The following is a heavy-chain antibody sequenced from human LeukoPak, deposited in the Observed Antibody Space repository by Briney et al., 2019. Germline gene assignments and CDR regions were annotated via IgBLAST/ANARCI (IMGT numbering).Heavy chain of an antibody. V-gene: IGHV3-23*01. CDR3: AKPTFGY. Sequence: PSETLSLTCAVSGGSVTTYHWTWIRQPPGKGLEWVPAISGSGGSTYYADSVKGRFTISRDNSKNTLYLQMNSLRAEDTAVYYCAKPTFGYWGQGTLVTVSS. CDR1: GGSVTTYH. CDR2: ISGSGGST. D-gene: IGHD3-10*01. J-gene: IGHJ4*02.